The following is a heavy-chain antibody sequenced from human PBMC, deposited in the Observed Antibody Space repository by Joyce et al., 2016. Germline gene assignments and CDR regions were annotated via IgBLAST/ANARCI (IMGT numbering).Heavy chain of an antibody. V-gene: IGHV3-30*18. Sequence: QVQLVESGGGVVQPGRSLRLSCAASGLTLSNYGVHWVRQAPGKGLEWVEVISYYGIYKYYADSVKGRFTISRDNSKTTVFLEMNSLRTEDTAVYYCAKILTATYSSGWFLDYWGQGTLVTVSS. D-gene: IGHD6-25*01. CDR1: GLTLSNYG. CDR3: AKILTATYSSGWFLDY. J-gene: IGHJ4*02. CDR2: ISYYGIYK.